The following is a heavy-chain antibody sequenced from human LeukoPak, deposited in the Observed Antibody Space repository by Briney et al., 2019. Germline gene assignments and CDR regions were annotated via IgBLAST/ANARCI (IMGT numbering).Heavy chain of an antibody. V-gene: IGHV1-69*13. CDR2: IIPIFGTA. CDR1: GGTFSSYA. D-gene: IGHD3-22*01. J-gene: IGHJ4*02. CDR3: ARDNYYDSSGYYQYYFDY. Sequence: SVKVSCKASGGTFSSYAISWVRQAPGHGLEWMGGIIPIFGTANYAQKFQGRVTITADESTSTAYMELSSLRPEDTAVYYCARDNYYDSSGYYQYYFDYWGQGTLVTVSS.